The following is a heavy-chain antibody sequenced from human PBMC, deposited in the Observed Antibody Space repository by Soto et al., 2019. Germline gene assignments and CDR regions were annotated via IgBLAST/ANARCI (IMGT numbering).Heavy chain of an antibody. Sequence: GGSLRLSCAASGFTFSSYAMSWVRQAPGKGLEWVSAIIGSGGSTYYADSVKGRFTISRDNSKNTLYLQMNSLRAEDTAVYYCANSPGREQYYFDYWGQGTLVTVS. D-gene: IGHD3-10*01. V-gene: IGHV3-23*01. J-gene: IGHJ4*02. CDR1: GFTFSSYA. CDR2: IIGSGGST. CDR3: ANSPGREQYYFDY.